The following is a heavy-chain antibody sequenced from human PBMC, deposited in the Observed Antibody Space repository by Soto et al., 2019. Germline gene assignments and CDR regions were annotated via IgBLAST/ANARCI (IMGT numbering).Heavy chain of an antibody. CDR2: IYQSGST. J-gene: IGHJ3*02. CDR3: ARELLFYDSSGYSWDDAFDI. D-gene: IGHD3-22*01. V-gene: IGHV4-30-2*01. Sequence: SETLSLTCTVSCGSLSSSAYSWGWIRQTPGKGLEWIGFIYQSGSTYYNPSLKSRVTLSLDRPKNQISLKLTSVTAADTAVYFCARELLFYDSSGYSWDDAFDIWGQGTMVTVSS. CDR1: CGSLSSSAYS.